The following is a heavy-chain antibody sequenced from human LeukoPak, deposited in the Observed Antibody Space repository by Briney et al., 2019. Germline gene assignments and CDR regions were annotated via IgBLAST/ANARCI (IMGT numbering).Heavy chain of an antibody. D-gene: IGHD3-10*01. J-gene: IGHJ4*02. CDR2: IKQDGSEK. Sequence: GGSLRLSCAVFGFTVSSNYMSWVRQAPGKGLEWVANIKQDGSEKYYVDSVKGRFTISRDNAKNSLYLQMNSLRAEDTAVYYCARSHRSFASGSGDFWGQGTLVTVSS. V-gene: IGHV3-7*03. CDR1: GFTVSSNY. CDR3: ARSHRSFASGSGDF.